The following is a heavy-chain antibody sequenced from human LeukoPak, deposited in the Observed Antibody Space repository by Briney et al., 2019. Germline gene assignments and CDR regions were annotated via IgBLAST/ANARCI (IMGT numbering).Heavy chain of an antibody. Sequence: GGSLRLSCAVSGFTLSSSWVSWVRQARGEGLEWVANIKQGGSEKYYVDSVKRRFTISRDNAKNSLYLQMNSLRAEDTAVYYCARDGMVRGVIGYYYYGMDVWGKGTTVTVSS. CDR2: IKQGGSEK. CDR1: GFTLSSSW. J-gene: IGHJ6*04. V-gene: IGHV3-7*03. CDR3: ARDGMVRGVIGYYYYGMDV. D-gene: IGHD3-10*01.